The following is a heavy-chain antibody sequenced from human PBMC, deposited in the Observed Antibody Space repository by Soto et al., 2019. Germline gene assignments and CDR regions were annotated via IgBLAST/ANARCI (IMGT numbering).Heavy chain of an antibody. J-gene: IGHJ3*02. Sequence: GESLKISCKGSGYSFTSYWIGWVRQMPGKGLEWMGIIYPGDSDTRYSPSFQGQVTISADKSISTAYLQWSSLKASDTAMYYCATSSIAEAGTDARDAFDIWGQGTMVTVSS. CDR1: GYSFTSYW. CDR2: IYPGDSDT. CDR3: ATSSIAEAGTDARDAFDI. V-gene: IGHV5-51*01. D-gene: IGHD6-13*01.